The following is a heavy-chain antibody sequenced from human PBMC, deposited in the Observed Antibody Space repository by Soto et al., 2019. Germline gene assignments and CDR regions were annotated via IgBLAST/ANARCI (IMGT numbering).Heavy chain of an antibody. CDR3: ARSLYGDYYYYYGMDV. CDR1: GFTFSSYD. Sequence: GGSLSLSCAASGFTFSSYDMHWVRQATGKGLEWVSAIGTAGDTYYPGSVKGRFTISRENAKNSLYLQMNSLRAGDTAVYYCARSLYGDYYYYYGMDVWGQGTTVTVS. V-gene: IGHV3-13*01. J-gene: IGHJ6*02. D-gene: IGHD4-17*01. CDR2: IGTAGDT.